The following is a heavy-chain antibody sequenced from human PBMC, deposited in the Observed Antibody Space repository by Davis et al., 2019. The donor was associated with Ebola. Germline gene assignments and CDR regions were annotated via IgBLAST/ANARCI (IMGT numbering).Heavy chain of an antibody. D-gene: IGHD1-26*01. Sequence: GESLKLSCAASGSVFRNYVMSWVRQAPGKGLEWVSTLGTSADTYYADSVKGRFTISRDNSKNTLYLQMNGLRVEDTAIYYCAKDTSNIWFDIWGQGTNVTVSS. CDR3: AKDTSNIWFDI. V-gene: IGHV3-23*01. J-gene: IGHJ3*02. CDR2: LGTSADT. CDR1: GSVFRNYV.